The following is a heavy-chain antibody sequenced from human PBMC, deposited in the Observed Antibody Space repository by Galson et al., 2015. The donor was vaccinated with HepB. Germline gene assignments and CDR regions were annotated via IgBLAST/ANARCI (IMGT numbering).Heavy chain of an antibody. CDR1: GFTFSDYY. V-gene: IGHV3-11*06. D-gene: IGHD1-26*01. CDR2: ITPTSAYR. J-gene: IGHJ3*02. CDR3: ARALGGSDGRGVFDI. Sequence: SLRLSCAASGFTFSDYYLNWIRQAPGKGLEWVSYITPTSAYRNYADSVQGRFTISRDNAKNSLYLQMNFLRAEDTAVYYCARALGGSDGRGVFDIWGQGTLVTVSS.